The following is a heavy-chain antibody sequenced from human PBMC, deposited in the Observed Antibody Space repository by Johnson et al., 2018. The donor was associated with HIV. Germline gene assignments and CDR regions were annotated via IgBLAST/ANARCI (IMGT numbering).Heavy chain of an antibody. V-gene: IGHV3-11*04. CDR1: GFTFSDYY. CDR3: ASQRYCGGDCYSPRDAFDI. J-gene: IGHJ3*02. Sequence: VQLVESGGGLVKPGGSLRLSCAASGFTFSDYYMSWIRQAPGKGLEWVSYISSSGSTIYYADSVKGRFTISRDNAKNSLYLQMNSLRAEDTAVYYCASQRYCGGDCYSPRDAFDIWGQGTMVTVSS. CDR2: ISSSGSTI. D-gene: IGHD2-21*01.